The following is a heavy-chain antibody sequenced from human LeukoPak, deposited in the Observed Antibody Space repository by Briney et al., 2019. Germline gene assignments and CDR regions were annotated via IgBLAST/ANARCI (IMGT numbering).Heavy chain of an antibody. V-gene: IGHV4-4*07. CDR2: IYTSGST. CDR3: ARQGLAGTVGATDY. Sequence: SETLSLTCTVSGGSISSYYWSWIRQPAGKGLEWIGRIYTSGSTNYNPSLKSRVTMSVDASKNQFSLKLSSVTAADTAVYYCARQGLAGTVGATDYWGQGTLVTVSS. CDR1: GGSISSYY. J-gene: IGHJ4*02. D-gene: IGHD1-26*01.